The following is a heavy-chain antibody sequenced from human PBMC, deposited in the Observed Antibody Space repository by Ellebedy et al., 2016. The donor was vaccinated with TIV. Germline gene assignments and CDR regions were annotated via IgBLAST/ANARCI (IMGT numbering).Heavy chain of an antibody. CDR3: ARGGTSGYTYGKFDY. Sequence: ASVKVSCXASGYIFTSYYMHWVRQAPGQGLEWMGMINPSGGTTSYAQKFQDKITLTRDTSTSTVYMELSSLRSEDTAVYFCARGGTSGYTYGKFDYWGQGTLVTVSS. D-gene: IGHD5-18*01. CDR2: INPSGGTT. V-gene: IGHV1-46*01. J-gene: IGHJ4*02. CDR1: GYIFTSYY.